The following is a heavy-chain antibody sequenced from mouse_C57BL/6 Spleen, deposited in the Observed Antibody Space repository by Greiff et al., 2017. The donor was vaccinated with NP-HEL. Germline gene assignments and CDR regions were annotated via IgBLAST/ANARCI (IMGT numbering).Heavy chain of an antibody. D-gene: IGHD2-4*01. CDR3: ARSFYYDYNDAAWFAY. J-gene: IGHJ3*01. CDR1: GYTFTGYW. V-gene: IGHV1-9*01. CDR2: ILPGSGST. Sequence: VQLQQSGAELMKPGASVKLSCKATGYTFTGYWIEWVKQRPGHGLEWIGEILPGSGSTNYNEKFKGKATFTADTSSNTAYMQLSSLTTEDSAIYYWARSFYYDYNDAAWFAYWGQGTLVTVSA.